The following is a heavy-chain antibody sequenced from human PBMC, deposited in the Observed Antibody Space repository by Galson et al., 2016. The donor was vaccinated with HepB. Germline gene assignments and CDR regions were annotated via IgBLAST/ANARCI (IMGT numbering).Heavy chain of an antibody. Sequence: SLRLSCAASGLSFSNSGMSWVRQAPGRGLEWVSGITRSGGATHYADFVKGRFTISRDNSKNTLYLYMNNLTAGDTAIYYCGKHGGFDYWGQGALVTVSS. J-gene: IGHJ4*02. CDR3: GKHGGFDY. CDR2: ITRSGGAT. D-gene: IGHD3-16*01. CDR1: GLSFSNSG. V-gene: IGHV3-23*01.